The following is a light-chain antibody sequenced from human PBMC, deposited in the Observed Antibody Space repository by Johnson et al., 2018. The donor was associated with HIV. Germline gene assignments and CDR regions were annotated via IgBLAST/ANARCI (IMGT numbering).Light chain of an antibody. J-gene: IGLJ1*01. Sequence: QSVLTQPPSVYVAPGQKVTISCSGSSSNIGNNYVSWYQQLPGTAPKLLIYDNTKRPSGIPDLFSGSKSGTSATLGITGLQTGDEADYYCGTWDSSLSAGVFGTATKVTVL. CDR3: GTWDSSLSAGV. CDR2: DNT. V-gene: IGLV1-51*01. CDR1: SSNIGNNY.